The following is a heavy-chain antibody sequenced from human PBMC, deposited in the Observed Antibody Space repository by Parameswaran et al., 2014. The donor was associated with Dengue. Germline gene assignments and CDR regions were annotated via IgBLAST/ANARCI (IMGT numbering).Heavy chain of an antibody. CDR3: ARLRVYGSGSYYNDIDY. Sequence: RWIRQPPGKGLEWIGYIYYSGSTYYNPSLKSRVTISVDTSKNQFSLKLSSVTAADTAVYYCARLRVYGSGSYYNDIDYWGQGTLVTVSS. V-gene: IGHV4-31*02. J-gene: IGHJ4*02. D-gene: IGHD3-10*01. CDR2: IYYSGST.